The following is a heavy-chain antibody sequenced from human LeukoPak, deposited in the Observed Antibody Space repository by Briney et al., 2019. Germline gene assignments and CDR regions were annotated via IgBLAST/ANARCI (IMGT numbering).Heavy chain of an antibody. CDR3: ARDQKNTFGGGYYFDY. Sequence: GGSLRLSCAASGFTFSTYWMSWVRQAPGKGVEWVANIKQDGSEKYYVDSVKDRFTFSRDNAKNSLYLQMNSLRAEDTAVYYCARDQKNTFGGGYYFDYWGQGTLVTVSS. D-gene: IGHD3-16*01. CDR1: GFTFSTYW. CDR2: IKQDGSEK. V-gene: IGHV3-7*04. J-gene: IGHJ4*02.